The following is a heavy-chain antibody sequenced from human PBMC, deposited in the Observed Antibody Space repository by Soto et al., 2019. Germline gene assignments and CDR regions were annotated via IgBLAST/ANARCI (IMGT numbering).Heavy chain of an antibody. CDR1: GFTFSDYY. J-gene: IGHJ6*03. V-gene: IGHV3-11*01. CDR3: ARCGYDSNYYYYYMDV. D-gene: IGHD5-12*01. Sequence: PGGFLRLSCAASGFTFSDYYMSWIRQAPGKGLEWVSYISSSGSTIYYADSVKGRFTISRDNAKNSLYLQMNSLRAEDTAVYYCARCGYDSNYYYYYMDVWGKGTTVTVSS. CDR2: ISSSGSTI.